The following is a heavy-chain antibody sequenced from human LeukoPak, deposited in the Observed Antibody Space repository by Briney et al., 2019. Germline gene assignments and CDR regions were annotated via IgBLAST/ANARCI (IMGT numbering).Heavy chain of an antibody. D-gene: IGHD2-2*01. CDR2: ISGSGGST. CDR1: GFTFSSYA. CDR3: AKRGYCSSTSCYAGKGWFDP. J-gene: IGHJ5*02. Sequence: GGSLRLSCAASGFTFSSYAMSWVRQAPGKELGWVSAISGSGGSTYYADSVKGRFTISRDNSKNTLYLQMNSLRAEDTAVYYCAKRGYCSSTSCYAGKGWFDPWGQGTLVTVSS. V-gene: IGHV3-23*01.